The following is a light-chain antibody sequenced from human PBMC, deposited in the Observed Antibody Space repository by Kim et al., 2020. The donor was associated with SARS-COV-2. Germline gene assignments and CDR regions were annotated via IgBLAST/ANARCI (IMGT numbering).Light chain of an antibody. CDR2: VAS. J-gene: IGKJ2*01. V-gene: IGKV1-39*01. CDR3: QQSYSTPHT. CDR1: QRISSY. Sequence: DIQMTQSPSSLSASVGDRVTITCRASQRISSYLNWYQQKPGKAPKLLIYVASTLQDGVPLRFSGSGFGTDFTLTISSLQPEDFATYYCQQSYSTPHTFGQGTKLEIK.